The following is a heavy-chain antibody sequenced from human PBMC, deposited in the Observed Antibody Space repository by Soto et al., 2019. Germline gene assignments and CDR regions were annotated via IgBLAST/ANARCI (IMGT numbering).Heavy chain of an antibody. CDR2: IYPGDSDT. CDR3: ARLGGLPGDYYYYYMDV. Sequence: GESLKISCKGSGYSFTSYWIGWVRQMPGKGLEWMGIIYPGDSDTRYSPSFQGQVTISADKSISTAYLQWSSLKASDTAMYYCARLGGLPGDYYYYYMDVWGKGTTVTVS. V-gene: IGHV5-51*01. D-gene: IGHD1-26*01. CDR1: GYSFTSYW. J-gene: IGHJ6*03.